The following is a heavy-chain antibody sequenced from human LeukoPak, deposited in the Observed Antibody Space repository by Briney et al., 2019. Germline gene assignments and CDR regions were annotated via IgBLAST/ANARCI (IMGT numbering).Heavy chain of an antibody. CDR1: VFTYSSYA. J-gene: IGHJ6*02. V-gene: IGHV3-23*01. Sequence: GRSLRLSCAASVFTYSSYAMHWARHAPGKALEWLTDVSGSVSSTYYANSVKGRFTTSRDNSKNTLYLQMNSLRAEDTAVYFCAKAQRTIRQYFYDGIDVWGQGATVTVSS. CDR2: VSGSVSST. D-gene: IGHD3-9*01. CDR3: AKAQRTIRQYFYDGIDV.